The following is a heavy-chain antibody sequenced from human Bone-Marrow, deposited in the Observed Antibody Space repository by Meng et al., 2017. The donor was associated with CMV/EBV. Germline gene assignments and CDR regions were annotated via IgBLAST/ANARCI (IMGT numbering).Heavy chain of an antibody. CDR2: ISGSGGST. CDR1: GFTFSSYA. V-gene: IGHV3-23*01. J-gene: IGHJ4*02. Sequence: GGSLRLSCAASGFTFSSYAMSWVRQAPGKGLEWVSAISGSGGSTYYADSVKGRFTISRDNAKNSLYLQMSSLRAEDTAVYYCARVGVTIVGVVIPFDYWGQGTLVTVSS. CDR3: ARVGVTIVGVVIPFDY. D-gene: IGHD3-3*01.